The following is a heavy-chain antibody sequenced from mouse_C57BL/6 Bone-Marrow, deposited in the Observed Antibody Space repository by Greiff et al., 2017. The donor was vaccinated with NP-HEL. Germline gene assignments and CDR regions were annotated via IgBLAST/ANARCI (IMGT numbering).Heavy chain of an antibody. V-gene: IGHV1-81*01. CDR2: IYPRSGNT. CDR3: ARDTTVSSSAWFAY. D-gene: IGHD1-1*01. Sequence: VQLQQSGAELARPGASVKLSCKASGYTFTSYGISWVKQRTGQGLEWIGEIYPRSGNTYYNEKFKGKATLTADKSSSTAYMELRSLTSEDSAFYFCARDTTVSSSAWFAYWGQGTLVTVSA. J-gene: IGHJ3*01. CDR1: GYTFTSYG.